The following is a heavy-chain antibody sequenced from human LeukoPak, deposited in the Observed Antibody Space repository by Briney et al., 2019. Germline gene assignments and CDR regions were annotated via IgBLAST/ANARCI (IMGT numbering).Heavy chain of an antibody. CDR3: ARFSVGGTYYPNY. V-gene: IGHV5-51*01. CDR2: IYPGDSDT. CDR1: GYSFTSSW. Sequence: PGASLKISCQGSGYSFTSSWIGWVRQLPGKGLEWMGIIYPGDSDTRYSPSFQGQVTISADKSISTAYLQWSSLKASDTAMYYCARFSVGGTYYPNYWGQGTLVSVSS. J-gene: IGHJ4*02. D-gene: IGHD1-26*01.